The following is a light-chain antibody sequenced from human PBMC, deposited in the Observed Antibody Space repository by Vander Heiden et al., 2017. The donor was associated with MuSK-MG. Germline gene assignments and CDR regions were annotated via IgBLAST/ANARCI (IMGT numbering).Light chain of an antibody. J-gene: IGKJ3*01. CDR3: QQRNSDHPYFT. CDR1: QGISSY. Sequence: DIQLTQSPSFLSASVGDRVTITCRASQGISSYLAWYQQKPGKAPKLLIYAASTLQRGVPSRFSGSGYGTEFTLTISSLQPEDFATYYCQQRNSDHPYFTFGHGTKVDIK. CDR2: AAS. V-gene: IGKV1-9*01.